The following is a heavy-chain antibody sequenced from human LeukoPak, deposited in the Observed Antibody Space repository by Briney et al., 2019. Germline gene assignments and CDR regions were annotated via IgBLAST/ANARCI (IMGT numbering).Heavy chain of an antibody. D-gene: IGHD5-18*01. Sequence: ASVKVSCKASGGTFSSYAISWVRQAPGQGLEWMGGFDPEDGETIYAQKFQGRVTMTEDTSTDTAYMELSSLRSEDTAVYYCATDPSRGYSYAFDYWGQGTLVTVSS. V-gene: IGHV1-24*01. CDR3: ATDPSRGYSYAFDY. CDR2: FDPEDGET. J-gene: IGHJ4*02. CDR1: GGTFSSYA.